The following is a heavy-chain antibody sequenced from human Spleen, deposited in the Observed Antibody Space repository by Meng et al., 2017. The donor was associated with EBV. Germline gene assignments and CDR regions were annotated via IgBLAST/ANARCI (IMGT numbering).Heavy chain of an antibody. J-gene: IGHJ4*02. CDR1: GFTFSTYG. CDR3: ARRGEWLRYSFDY. Sequence: QVQLVQSGAEGKKPGASVKVSCKASGFTFSTYGITWVRQAPGQGLEWMGWITAYNGDTNYAQELQGRVTMTTDTTTNTAYMELRSLRSDDTAVYYCARRGEWLRYSFDYWGQGTLVTVSS. V-gene: IGHV1-18*01. CDR2: ITAYNGDT. D-gene: IGHD5-12*01.